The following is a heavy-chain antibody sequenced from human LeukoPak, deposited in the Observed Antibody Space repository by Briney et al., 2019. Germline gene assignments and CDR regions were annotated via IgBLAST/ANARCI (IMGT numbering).Heavy chain of an antibody. Sequence: GGSLRLSCAASGFTFRSYWMHWVRQAPGKGLEWVAVISYDGSNKYYADSVKGRFTISRDNSKNTLYLQMNSLRAEDTAVYYCARRYCSTCPTGHAFDLWGQGTMVTVSS. CDR2: ISYDGSNK. CDR3: ARRYCSTCPTGHAFDL. CDR1: GFTFRSYW. J-gene: IGHJ3*01. D-gene: IGHD2-2*01. V-gene: IGHV3-30-3*01.